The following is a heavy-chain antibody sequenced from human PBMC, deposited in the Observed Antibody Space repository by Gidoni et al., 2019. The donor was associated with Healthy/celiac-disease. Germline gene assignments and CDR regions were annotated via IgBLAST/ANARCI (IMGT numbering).Heavy chain of an antibody. CDR3: ARGRGILTGYYVH. Sequence: QLQLQESAPGLVQPSETLSLPCTVSGGSISSSSYYWGWIRQPPGKGLEWIGSIYYSGSTYYNPSLKSRVTISVDTSKNQFSLKLSSVTAADTAVYYCARGRGILTGYYVHWGQGTLVTVSS. V-gene: IGHV4-39*01. CDR1: GGSISSSSYY. D-gene: IGHD3-9*01. J-gene: IGHJ4*02. CDR2: IYYSGST.